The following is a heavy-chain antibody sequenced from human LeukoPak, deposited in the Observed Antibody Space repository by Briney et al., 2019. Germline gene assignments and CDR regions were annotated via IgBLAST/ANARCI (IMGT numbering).Heavy chain of an antibody. J-gene: IGHJ5*02. V-gene: IGHV3-74*01. CDR1: GFTFSSYW. Sequence: QPGGSLRLSCAASGFTFSSYWVHWVRQAPGKGLVWVSRINSDGYSISYADSVKGRFTISRDNAKNTLYLQMNSLRVEDTAVYYCARWVATGGWSDPWGQGTLVTVSS. D-gene: IGHD4-11*01. CDR2: INSDGYSI. CDR3: ARWVATGGWSDP.